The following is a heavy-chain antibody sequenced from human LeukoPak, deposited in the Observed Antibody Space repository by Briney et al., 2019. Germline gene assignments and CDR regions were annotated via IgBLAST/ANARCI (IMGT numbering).Heavy chain of an antibody. D-gene: IGHD5-18*01. CDR1: DGSISSGDYY. J-gene: IGHJ4*02. V-gene: IGHV4-30-4*01. CDR3: ARVVVGGYSYGPLDY. CDR2: IYYSGST. Sequence: SETLSLTCTVSDGSISSGDYYWSWIRQPPGKGLECIGYIYYSGSTYYNPSLKSRVTISVDTSKNQFSLKLSSVTAADTAVYYCARVVVGGYSYGPLDYWGQGTLVTVSS.